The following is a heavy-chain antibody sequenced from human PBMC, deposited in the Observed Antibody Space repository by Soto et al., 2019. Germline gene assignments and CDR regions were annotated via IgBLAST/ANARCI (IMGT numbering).Heavy chain of an antibody. CDR2: IIPIFATA. Sequence: QVQLVQSGAEVKKPGSSVKVSCKASGGTFSSYAINWVRQAPGQGLEWMGGIIPIFATADYAQKFQGRVTITADESTSTAYMELSSLRSEDTAVYYCAQCLLGVNYYYGMDVWGQGTTVTVS. D-gene: IGHD3-16*01. J-gene: IGHJ6*02. CDR1: GGTFSSYA. CDR3: AQCLLGVNYYYGMDV. V-gene: IGHV1-69*12.